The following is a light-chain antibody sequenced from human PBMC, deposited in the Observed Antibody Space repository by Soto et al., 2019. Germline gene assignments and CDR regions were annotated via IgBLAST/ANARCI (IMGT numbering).Light chain of an antibody. CDR1: SSDVGDNY. CDR2: EVI. J-gene: IGLJ1*01. Sequence: QSVLTQPPSASGSPGQSVTISCTGTSSDVGDNYVSWYQQHSGKAPKLMIYEVIKRPSGVPDRFTGSKSGNTASLTVPGLQVEDEAEYYCSSYTGSSNPYVFGAGTKVTVL. V-gene: IGLV2-8*01. CDR3: SSYTGSSNPYV.